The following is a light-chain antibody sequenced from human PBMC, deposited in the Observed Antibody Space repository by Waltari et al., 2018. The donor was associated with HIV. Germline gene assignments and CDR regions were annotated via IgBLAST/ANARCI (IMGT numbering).Light chain of an antibody. CDR2: EVT. CDR1: SSDVGNYNL. Sequence: HSALTQPASVSGSPGQSITISCTGTSSDVGNYNLVSWYQQHPGKAPKLIIYEVTKRPSGISNRFSGSKSGNTASLTISGLQTEDEADYYCSSYTSSRTLLFGGGTKVTVL. J-gene: IGLJ2*01. V-gene: IGLV2-23*02. CDR3: SSYTSSRTLL.